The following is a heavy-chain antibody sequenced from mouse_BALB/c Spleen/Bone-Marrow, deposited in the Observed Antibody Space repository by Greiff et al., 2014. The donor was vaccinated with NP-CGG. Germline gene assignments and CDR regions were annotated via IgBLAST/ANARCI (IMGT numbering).Heavy chain of an antibody. CDR1: GFAFSSFG. D-gene: IGHD2-2*01. J-gene: IGHJ4*01. Sequence: DVHLVESGGGLVQPGGSRKLSCAASGFAFSSFGMHWVRRAPEKGLEWVAYISSGSSNINYADTVKGRFTISRDNPKNTLFLQMTSLRSEDTAMYYCARWGYYYAMDYWGQGTSVTVSS. CDR3: ARWGYYYAMDY. V-gene: IGHV5-17*02. CDR2: ISSGSSNI.